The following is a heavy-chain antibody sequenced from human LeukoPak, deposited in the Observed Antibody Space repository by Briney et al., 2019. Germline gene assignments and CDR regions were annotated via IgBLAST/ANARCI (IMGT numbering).Heavy chain of an antibody. D-gene: IGHD2-15*01. CDR1: GYTFTSYA. CDR3: AITRISRNWFDP. V-gene: IGHV1-3*01. CDR2: INAGNGNT. Sequence: ASVKVSCKASGYTFTSYAMHWVRQAPGQRLEWMGWINAGNGNTKYSQKFQGRVTITRDTSASTAYMELSSLRSEDTAVYYCAITRISRNWFDPWGQGTLVTVSS. J-gene: IGHJ5*02.